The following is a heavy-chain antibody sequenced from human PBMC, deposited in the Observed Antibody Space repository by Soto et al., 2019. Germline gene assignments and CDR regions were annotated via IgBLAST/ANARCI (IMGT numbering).Heavy chain of an antibody. D-gene: IGHD3-3*01. V-gene: IGHV4-59*01. Sequence: SETLSLTCTVSVGSISSYYWSWIRQPPGKGLEWIGYIYYSGSTNYNPSLKSRVTISVDTSKNQFSLKLSSVTAADTAVYYCAGLSRGEVWSGYLDWCDPWGQGTLVTFSA. CDR2: IYYSGST. CDR1: VGSISSYY. CDR3: AGLSRGEVWSGYLDWCDP. J-gene: IGHJ5*02.